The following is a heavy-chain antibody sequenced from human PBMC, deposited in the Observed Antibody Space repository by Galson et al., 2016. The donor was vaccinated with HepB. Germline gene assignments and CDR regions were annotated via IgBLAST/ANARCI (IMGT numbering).Heavy chain of an antibody. J-gene: IGHJ6*02. CDR1: GGSISSSNW. Sequence: SETLSLTCAVSGGSISSSNWWSWVRQPPGKGLEWIGEVYHSGSTNYNPSLKSRVTISMDNSKNSFSLKLSSVTAADTAMYYCTRDQLMRGYADVGYGMDVWGQGTTVTVSS. CDR3: TRDQLMRGYADVGYGMDV. V-gene: IGHV4-4*02. CDR2: VYHSGST. D-gene: IGHD3-22*01.